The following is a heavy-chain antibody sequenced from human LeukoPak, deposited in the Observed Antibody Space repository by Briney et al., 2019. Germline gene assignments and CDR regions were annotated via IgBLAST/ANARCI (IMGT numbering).Heavy chain of an antibody. Sequence: PGGSLRLSCAASGFTFSSYSMNWVRQAPGKGLEWVSYISSSSTIYYADSVKGRFTISRDNAKNSLYLQMNSLRAEDTAVYYCARRSGDYSSPFFYWGQGTLVTVSS. J-gene: IGHJ4*02. CDR1: GFTFSSYS. V-gene: IGHV3-48*01. CDR2: ISSSSTI. CDR3: ARRSGDYSSPFFY. D-gene: IGHD4-17*01.